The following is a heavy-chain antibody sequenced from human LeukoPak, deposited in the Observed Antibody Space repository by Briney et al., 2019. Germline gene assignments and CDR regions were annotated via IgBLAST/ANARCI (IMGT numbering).Heavy chain of an antibody. Sequence: GESLKISCKGSRYSFISYWIGWVRQMPGKGPEWMGIIYPGDSDTRYSPSFQGQVTISADKSITTAYLQWSSLKASDTAMYYCARREGAMSFDYWGQGTLVTVSS. J-gene: IGHJ4*02. D-gene: IGHD1-26*01. CDR2: IYPGDSDT. V-gene: IGHV5-51*01. CDR3: ARREGAMSFDY. CDR1: RYSFISYW.